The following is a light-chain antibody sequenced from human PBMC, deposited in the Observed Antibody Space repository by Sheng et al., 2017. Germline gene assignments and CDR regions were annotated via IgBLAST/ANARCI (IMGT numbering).Light chain of an antibody. V-gene: IGLV3-1*01. CDR1: SLRSYY. J-gene: IGLJ1*01. CDR3: QAWDSSTDV. Sequence: SSELTQDPAVSVALGQTVRITCQGDSLRSYYASWYQQKPGQSPVLVIYQDSKRPSGIPERFSGSNSGNTATLTISGTQAMDEADYYCQAWDSSTDVFGTGTKVTVL. CDR2: QDS.